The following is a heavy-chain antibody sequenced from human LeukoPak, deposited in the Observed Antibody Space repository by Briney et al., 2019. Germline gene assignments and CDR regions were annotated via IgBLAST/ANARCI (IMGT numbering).Heavy chain of an antibody. Sequence: GGSLRLSCAASGFTFSSYGMHWVRQAPGKGLEWVAVIWYDGSNKYYADSVKGRFTISRDNSKNTLYLQMNSLRAGDTAVYYCARRGSYSFYYYYGMDVWGQGTTVTVSS. J-gene: IGHJ6*02. D-gene: IGHD1-26*01. CDR2: IWYDGSNK. CDR3: ARRGSYSFYYYYGMDV. CDR1: GFTFSSYG. V-gene: IGHV3-33*01.